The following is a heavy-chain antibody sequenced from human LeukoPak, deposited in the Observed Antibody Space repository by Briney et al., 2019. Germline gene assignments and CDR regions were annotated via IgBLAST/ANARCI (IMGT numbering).Heavy chain of an antibody. D-gene: IGHD4-17*01. V-gene: IGHV1-18*01. CDR1: GYTFNNYG. CDR3: ARDDYGDSKGRFDP. Sequence: ASVKVSCKASGYTFNNYGITWVRQAPGQGLEWMGWISFYNGNTNYVQKLQGRLAMTTDTSTSTAYMELRSLRSDDTAVYYCARDDYGDSKGRFDPWGQGTLVTVSS. J-gene: IGHJ5*02. CDR2: ISFYNGNT.